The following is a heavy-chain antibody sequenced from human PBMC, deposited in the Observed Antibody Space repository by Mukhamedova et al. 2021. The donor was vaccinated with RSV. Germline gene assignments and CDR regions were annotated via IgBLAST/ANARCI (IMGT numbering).Heavy chain of an antibody. CDR3: ASDRNYYGCMDV. V-gene: IGHV3-48*03. D-gene: IGHD3-10*01. CDR2: ISSSGSTI. Sequence: VSYISSSGSTIYYADSVKGRFTISRDNAKNSLYLQMNSLRAEDTAVYYCASDRNYYGCMDVWGQGTTVTVSS. J-gene: IGHJ6*02.